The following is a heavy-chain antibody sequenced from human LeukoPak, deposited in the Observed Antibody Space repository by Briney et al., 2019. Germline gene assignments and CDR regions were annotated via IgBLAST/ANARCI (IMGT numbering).Heavy chain of an antibody. J-gene: IGHJ4*02. V-gene: IGHV4-39*01. Sequence: PSETLSLTCTVSGGSISSSSYYWGWIRQPPGKGLEWIGSIYYSGSTYYNPSLKSRVTISVDTSKNQFSLKLSSVTAADTAVYYCARPYYDILTGPEYYFDYWGQGTLVTVSS. D-gene: IGHD3-9*01. CDR2: IYYSGST. CDR1: GGSISSSSYY. CDR3: ARPYYDILTGPEYYFDY.